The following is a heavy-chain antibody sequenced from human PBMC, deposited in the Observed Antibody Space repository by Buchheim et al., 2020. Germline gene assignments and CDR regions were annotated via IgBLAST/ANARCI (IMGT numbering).Heavy chain of an antibody. J-gene: IGHJ4*02. V-gene: IGHV5-51*01. CDR2: IYPGDSDT. CDR1: GYSFTTYW. CDR3: ARGGGWGSYLFHWGSFDY. Sequence: EVQLVQSGAEVKKPGESLQISCKASGYSFTTYWIGWVRQIPGKGLEWMGIIYPGDSDTRYSPAFEGQVTISADQSVSPAYLQWSSLKDSDTAMYFCARGGGWGSYLFHWGSFDYWGQGTL. D-gene: IGHD3-16*02.